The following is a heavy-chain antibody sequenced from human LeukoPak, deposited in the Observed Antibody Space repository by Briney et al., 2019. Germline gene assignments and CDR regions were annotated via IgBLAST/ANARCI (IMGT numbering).Heavy chain of an antibody. Sequence: GGSLRLSCAASGFTFSSYWMHWVRQAPGKGLEWVAVIWYDGSNKYYADSVKGRFTISRDNSKNTLYLQMNSLRAEDTAVYYCARDAHSTAVAGDYWGQGTLVTVSS. CDR1: GFTFSSYW. CDR3: ARDAHSTAVAGDY. V-gene: IGHV3-33*08. J-gene: IGHJ4*02. D-gene: IGHD6-19*01. CDR2: IWYDGSNK.